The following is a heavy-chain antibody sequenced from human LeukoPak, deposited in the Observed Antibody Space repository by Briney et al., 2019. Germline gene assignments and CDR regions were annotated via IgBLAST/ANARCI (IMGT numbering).Heavy chain of an antibody. J-gene: IGHJ4*02. D-gene: IGHD3-22*01. V-gene: IGHV3-23*01. CDR2: ISGSGFTT. CDR1: GFTFSSYA. CDR3: AKYVGAMIVVPYFDN. Sequence: GGSLRLSCAASGFTFSSYAMHWVRQAPGKGLEWVSSISGSGFTTYHSDSMKGRFTISRDNSRNTLYLQMSSLRAEDTAVYYCAKYVGAMIVVPYFDNWGQGTLVTVSS.